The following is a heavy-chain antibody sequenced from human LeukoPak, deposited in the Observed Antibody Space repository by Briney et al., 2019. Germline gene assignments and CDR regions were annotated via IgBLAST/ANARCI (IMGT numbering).Heavy chain of an antibody. J-gene: IGHJ4*02. D-gene: IGHD2-8*01. Sequence: GGSLRLSCAASGFTFGNFAMTWVRQAPGKGLEWVSAITGSGGGKYYADSVKGRFVISRDNSENTLDLQMNSLRAEDTAVYYCAKDPGYCTNGVCYAFDYWGQGTLVTVSS. V-gene: IGHV3-23*01. CDR2: ITGSGGGK. CDR3: AKDPGYCTNGVCYAFDY. CDR1: GFTFGNFA.